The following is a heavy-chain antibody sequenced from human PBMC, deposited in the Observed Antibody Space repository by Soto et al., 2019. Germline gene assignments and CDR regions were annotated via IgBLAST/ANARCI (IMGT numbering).Heavy chain of an antibody. J-gene: IGHJ4*02. CDR1: GFSLSTSGMC. V-gene: IGHV2-70*01. Sequence: SGPTLVNPPQPLTLTCTFSGFSLSTSGMCVSWIRQPPGKALEWLALIDWDDDKYYSTSLKTRLTISKDTSKNQVVLTMTNMDPVDTATYYCARMGYYDLVVDYWGQGTLVTVSS. CDR3: ARMGYYDLVVDY. CDR2: IDWDDDK. D-gene: IGHD3-3*01.